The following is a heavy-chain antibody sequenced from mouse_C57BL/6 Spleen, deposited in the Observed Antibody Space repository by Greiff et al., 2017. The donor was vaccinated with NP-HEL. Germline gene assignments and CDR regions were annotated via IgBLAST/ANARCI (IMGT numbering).Heavy chain of an antibody. Sequence: EVKLVESGGDLVKPGGSLKLSCAASGFTFSSYGMSWVRQTPDKRLEWVATISSGGSYTYYPDSVKGRFTISRDNAKNTLYLQMSSRKSEDTAMYYCARHEITTVELFDYWGQGTTLTVSS. CDR1: GFTFSSYG. J-gene: IGHJ2*01. D-gene: IGHD1-1*01. CDR2: ISSGGSYT. V-gene: IGHV5-6*01. CDR3: ARHEITTVELFDY.